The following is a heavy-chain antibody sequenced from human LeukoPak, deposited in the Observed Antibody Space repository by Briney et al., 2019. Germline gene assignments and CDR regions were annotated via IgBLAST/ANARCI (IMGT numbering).Heavy chain of an antibody. V-gene: IGHV3-21*01. CDR1: GFTFSGYS. CDR2: ISSSSSYI. CDR3: AQMYSSGWPFDY. Sequence: GGSLRLSCAASGFTFSGYSMNWVRQAPGKGLEWVSSISSSSSYIYYADSVKGRFTISRDNAKNSLYLQMNSLRAEDTAVYYCAQMYSSGWPFDYWGQGTLVTVSS. J-gene: IGHJ4*02. D-gene: IGHD6-19*01.